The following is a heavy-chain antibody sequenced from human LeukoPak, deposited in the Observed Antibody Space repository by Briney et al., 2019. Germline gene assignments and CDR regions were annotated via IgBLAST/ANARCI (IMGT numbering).Heavy chain of an antibody. CDR2: IKSKINGETT. CDR1: GFAFNYVW. CDR3: TKGLGSFDSSDFDD. D-gene: IGHD3-22*01. V-gene: IGHV3-15*07. J-gene: IGHJ4*02. Sequence: PGGSLRLSCEASGFAFNYVWMNWVRQAPGKGLEWVGRIKSKINGETTEYAAPVKGRFTISRDDSKNTLYLKMNSLTTEDTAVYFCTKGLGSFDSSDFDDWGQGTLVTVSS.